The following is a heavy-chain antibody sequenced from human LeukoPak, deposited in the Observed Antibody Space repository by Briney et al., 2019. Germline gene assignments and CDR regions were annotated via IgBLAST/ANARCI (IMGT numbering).Heavy chain of an antibody. V-gene: IGHV3-30*18. CDR2: ISYDGSNK. CDR3: AKGTRDYYYYGMDV. J-gene: IGHJ6*02. CDR1: GFTFSSYG. Sequence: GRSLRLSCAASGFTFSSYGMHWVRPAPGKGLEWVAVISYDGSNKYYADSVKGRFTISRDNSKNTLYLQMNSLRAEDTAVYYCAKGTRDYYYYGMDVWGQGTTVTVSS.